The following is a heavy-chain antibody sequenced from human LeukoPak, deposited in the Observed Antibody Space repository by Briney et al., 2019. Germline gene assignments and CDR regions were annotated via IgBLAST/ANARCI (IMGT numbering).Heavy chain of an antibody. Sequence: PSETLSLTCAVSGGSISSGGYSWSWIRQPPGKGLEWIGYIYYSGSTYYNPSLKSRVTISVDTSKNQFSLKLSSVTAADTAVYYCARGLERYTLWFGELPTPFDYWGQGTLVTVSS. CDR3: ARGLERYTLWFGELPTPFDY. D-gene: IGHD3-10*01. V-gene: IGHV4-30-4*07. CDR1: GGSISSGGYS. J-gene: IGHJ4*02. CDR2: IYYSGST.